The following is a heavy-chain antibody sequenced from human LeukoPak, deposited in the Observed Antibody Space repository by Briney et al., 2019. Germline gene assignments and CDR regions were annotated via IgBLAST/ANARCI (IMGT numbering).Heavy chain of an antibody. J-gene: IGHJ6*03. CDR2: LGGGGIDT. CDR3: AKDRGQLYYNYYMDV. CDR1: GFTFSNYA. Sequence: GGSLRLSCAASGFTFSNYAMSWVRQAPGKGLEWVSTLGGGGIDTYYADSVKGRFTISRDNSKNTLYLQMNSLRAEDTAVYYCAKDRGQLYYNYYMDVWGKGTTVTVSS. D-gene: IGHD2-2*01. V-gene: IGHV3-23*01.